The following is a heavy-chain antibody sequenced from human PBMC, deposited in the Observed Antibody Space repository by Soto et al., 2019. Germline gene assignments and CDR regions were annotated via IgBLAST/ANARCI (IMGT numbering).Heavy chain of an antibody. CDR1: GFTFSRYW. V-gene: IGHV3-74*01. CDR3: ERDGNEERWLQPFGY. J-gene: IGHJ4*02. D-gene: IGHD5-12*01. CDR2: INSDGSST. Sequence: EVQLVESGGGLVQPGGSLRLSCAASGFTFSRYWMHWVRQAPGKGLVWVSRINSDGSSTSYADSVKGRFTISRDNAKNTLYLQMNRLRAEGTAVYYCERDGNEERWLQPFGYWGQGTLGTVSS.